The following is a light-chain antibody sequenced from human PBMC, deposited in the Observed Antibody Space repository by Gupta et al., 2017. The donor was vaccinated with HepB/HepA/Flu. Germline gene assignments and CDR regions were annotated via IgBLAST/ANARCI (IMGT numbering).Light chain of an antibody. CDR1: QDISNY. Sequence: DIQMTQSPSSLSASVGDRVTITCQASQDISNYLNWYQQKPGKAPKLLIYDASNLETGVPSRFSGSGSGTDFTFTISSLQPEAIATYYCQQYDNLPPMCSFGQGTKLEIK. V-gene: IGKV1-33*01. J-gene: IGKJ2*04. CDR3: QQYDNLPPMCS. CDR2: DAS.